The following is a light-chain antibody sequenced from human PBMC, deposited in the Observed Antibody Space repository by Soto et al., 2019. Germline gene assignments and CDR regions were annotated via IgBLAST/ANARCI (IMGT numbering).Light chain of an antibody. V-gene: IGKV3-15*01. Sequence: EIVMTQSPATLSVSPGERATLSYRASQSVSSNLAWYQQKPGQAPRLLIYGASTRATGIPARFSGSGSGTGFTLTISRLEPEDFAVYYCQQYGSSGWTFGQGTKVDIK. CDR1: QSVSSN. J-gene: IGKJ1*01. CDR3: QQYGSSGWT. CDR2: GAS.